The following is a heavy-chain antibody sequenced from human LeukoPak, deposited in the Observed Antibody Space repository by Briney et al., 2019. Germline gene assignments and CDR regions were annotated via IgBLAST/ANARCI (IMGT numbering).Heavy chain of an antibody. Sequence: GGSLRLSCAASGFTFTNAWMSWVRQAPGKGLEWVGRIKSKIDGGTTDYAAPVTGRFTISRDDSKNTLYLQMNSLKTEDTAVYYCTTAWGSLDYWGQGTLVTVSS. J-gene: IGHJ4*02. CDR1: GFTFTNAW. V-gene: IGHV3-15*01. D-gene: IGHD7-27*01. CDR2: IKSKIDGGTT. CDR3: TTAWGSLDY.